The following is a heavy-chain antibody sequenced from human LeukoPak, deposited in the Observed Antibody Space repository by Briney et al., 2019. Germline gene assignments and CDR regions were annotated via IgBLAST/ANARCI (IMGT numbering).Heavy chain of an antibody. CDR3: ARDHFPHVYYYDSSGYLAGMDV. D-gene: IGHD3-22*01. J-gene: IGHJ6*02. CDR1: GGTFSSYA. V-gene: IGHV1-69*04. CDR2: IIPIFGIA. Sequence: GASVKVSCKASGGTFSSYAISWVRQGPGQGLEWMGRIIPIFGIANYAQKFQGRVTITADKSTSTAYMELSSLRSEDTAVYYCARDHFPHVYYYDSSGYLAGMDVWGQGTTVTVSS.